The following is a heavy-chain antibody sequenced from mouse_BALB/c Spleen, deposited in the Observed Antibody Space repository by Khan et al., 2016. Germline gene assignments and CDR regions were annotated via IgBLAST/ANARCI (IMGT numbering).Heavy chain of an antibody. D-gene: IGHD2-4*01. J-gene: IGHJ3*01. CDR3: ARDDDYDALAY. CDR2: INSNGGST. V-gene: IGHV5-6-3*01. Sequence: EVELVESGGGLVQPGGSLKLSCAASGFTFSSYGMSWVRQTPDKRLELVATINSNGGSTYYPDSVKGRFTISRDNAKNTLYLQMSSLKSEDTAMYYCARDDDYDALAYWGQGTLVTVSA. CDR1: GFTFSSYG.